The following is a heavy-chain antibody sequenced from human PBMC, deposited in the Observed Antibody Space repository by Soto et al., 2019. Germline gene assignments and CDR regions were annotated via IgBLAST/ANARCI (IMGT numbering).Heavy chain of an antibody. Sequence: SETLSLTCTVSGGSISSGDYYWSWIRQPPGKGLEWIGYIYYSGSTYYNPSLKSRVTISVDTSKNQFSLKLSSVTAADTAVYYCARLTMVRGVITFDYWGQGTLVTV. J-gene: IGHJ4*02. CDR1: GGSISSGDYY. V-gene: IGHV4-30-4*01. D-gene: IGHD3-10*01. CDR2: IYYSGST. CDR3: ARLTMVRGVITFDY.